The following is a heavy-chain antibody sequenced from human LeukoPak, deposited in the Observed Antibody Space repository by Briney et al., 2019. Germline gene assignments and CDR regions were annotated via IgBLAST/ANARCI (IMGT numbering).Heavy chain of an antibody. D-gene: IGHD6-19*01. CDR1: GFTFSNAW. CDR3: TTGAYSSGWLFDY. J-gene: IGHJ4*02. CDR2: IKSKTDGETT. Sequence: GGSLRLSCAASGFTFSNAWMNWVRQVPGKGLEWAGGIKSKTDGETTDYAAPVRGRFTISRDDSKTTLYLQMNSLKTEDTAIYYCTTGAYSSGWLFDYWGQGTLVTVST. V-gene: IGHV3-15*01.